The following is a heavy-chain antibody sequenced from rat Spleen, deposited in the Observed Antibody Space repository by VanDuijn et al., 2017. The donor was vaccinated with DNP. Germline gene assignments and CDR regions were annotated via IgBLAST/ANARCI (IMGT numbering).Heavy chain of an antibody. CDR1: GFSLTSND. J-gene: IGHJ4*01. V-gene: IGHV2-1*01. CDR2: MWTGGST. CDR3: TRGYRYNPPYALEA. D-gene: IGHD1-5*01. Sequence: QVQLKESGPGLVQPSQTLSLTCSVSGFSLTSNDVHWVRQPPGKGLEWVGAMWTGGSTDYNSALKSRLSISRDTSKSQVFLKMNSLQTEDTAIYFCTRGYRYNPPYALEAWGQGTPVTVSS.